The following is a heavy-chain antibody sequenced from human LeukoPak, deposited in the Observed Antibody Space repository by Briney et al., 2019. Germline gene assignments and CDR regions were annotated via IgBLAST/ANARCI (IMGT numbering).Heavy chain of an antibody. V-gene: IGHV3-33*01. CDR2: IWHDGSNK. Sequence: GRSLRLSCAASGFTFSTYAMHWVRQAPGKGLEWVAVIWHDGSNKYYADSVKGRFTISRDNSKNTLYLQMDSLRAEDTAVYYCARSQYCSGGSCYRLGDYWGQGTLVTVSS. J-gene: IGHJ4*02. D-gene: IGHD2-15*01. CDR3: ARSQYCSGGSCYRLGDY. CDR1: GFTFSTYA.